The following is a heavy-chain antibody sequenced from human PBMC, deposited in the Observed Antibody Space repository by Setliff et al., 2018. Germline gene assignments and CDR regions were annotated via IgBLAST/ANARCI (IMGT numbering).Heavy chain of an antibody. J-gene: IGHJ4*02. V-gene: IGHV4-59*08. CDR1: GDSIFDNY. Sequence: SETLSLTCSVSGDSIFDNYWSWIRQSPGRGLEWIAYISYTGSTNYNPSLKSRVTMSLDTSKNQFSLSLTSVTAADTAMYFCARTARVPDCSGQGILVTVSS. CDR3: ARTARVPDC. CDR2: ISYTGST.